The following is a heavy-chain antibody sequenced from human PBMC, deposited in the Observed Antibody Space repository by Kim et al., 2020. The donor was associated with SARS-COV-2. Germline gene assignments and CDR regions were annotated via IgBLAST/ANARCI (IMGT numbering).Heavy chain of an antibody. V-gene: IGHV3-21*01. CDR1: GFTFSSYS. D-gene: IGHD6-6*01. CDR3: ASLYSSSSEGRGDGFDY. Sequence: GGSLRLSCAASGFTFSSYSMNWVRQAPGKGLEWVSSISSSSSYIYYADSVKGRFTISRDNAKNSLYLQMNSLRAEDTAVYYCASLYSSSSEGRGDGFDYWGQGTLVTVSS. CDR2: ISSSSSYI. J-gene: IGHJ4*02.